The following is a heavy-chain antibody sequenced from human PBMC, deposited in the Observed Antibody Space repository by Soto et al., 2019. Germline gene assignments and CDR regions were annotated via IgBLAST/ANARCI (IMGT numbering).Heavy chain of an antibody. D-gene: IGHD1-1*01. CDR1: GGSVSSYY. V-gene: IGHV4-59*02. CDR2: IYYSGST. Sequence: PSETLSLTCTASGGSVSSYYWSWIRQPPGKGLEWIGYIYYSGSTNYNPSLKSRVTISVDTSKNQFSLKLSSVTAADTAVYYCARGVNDPISYYFDYWGQGTLVTV. CDR3: ARGVNDPISYYFDY. J-gene: IGHJ4*02.